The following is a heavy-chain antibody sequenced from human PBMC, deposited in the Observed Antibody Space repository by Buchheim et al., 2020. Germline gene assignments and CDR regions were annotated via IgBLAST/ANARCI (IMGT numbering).Heavy chain of an antibody. CDR2: ISGTDGKT. CDR1: GFTFSTYA. J-gene: IGHJ4*02. D-gene: IGHD2-21*01. V-gene: IGHV3-23*01. Sequence: EVQLLDSGGGLVQPGGSLRLSCAASGFTFSTYALSWVRQAPGKGLEWVSVISGTDGKTYYADSVKGRFTISRDNSKNTLYLQMSSLRDEDTAVYYCAKSHSTYAYSIVDYWGQGTL. CDR3: AKSHSTYAYSIVDY.